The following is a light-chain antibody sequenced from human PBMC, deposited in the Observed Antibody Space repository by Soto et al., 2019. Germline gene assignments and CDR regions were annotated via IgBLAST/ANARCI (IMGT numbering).Light chain of an antibody. CDR1: SSDVGGYNY. CDR2: DVS. Sequence: QSVLTQPVSVSGSPGQFITISCTGTSSDVGGYNYVSWYQQHPGKVPQLLIYDVSNRPSGVSDRFSGSKSGNTASLAISGLQAEDEADYYCSSYTSRNTLIFGGGTKLTVL. CDR3: SSYTSRNTLI. J-gene: IGLJ2*01. V-gene: IGLV2-14*01.